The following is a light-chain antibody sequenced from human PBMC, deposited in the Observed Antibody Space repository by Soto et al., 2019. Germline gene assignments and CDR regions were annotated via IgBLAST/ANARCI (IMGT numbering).Light chain of an antibody. CDR1: SSDVGGYNS. Sequence: QSVLTQPASVSGSPGQSITISCTGTSSDVGGYNSVSWYQQHPGKAPKLILYDVTDRPSGVSYRFSGAKSGNTASLTISGLQAADEAYYFCSSFTSSMTNVFGSGTKVTVL. CDR2: DVT. CDR3: SSFTSSMTNV. J-gene: IGLJ1*01. V-gene: IGLV2-14*01.